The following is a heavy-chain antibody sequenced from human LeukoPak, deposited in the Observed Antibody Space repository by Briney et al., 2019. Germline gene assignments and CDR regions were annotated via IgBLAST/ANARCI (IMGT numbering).Heavy chain of an antibody. V-gene: IGHV4-59*01. Sequence: SETLSLTCTVSGGSISSYYWSWIRQPPGKGLEWIGYIYYSGSTNYNPSLKSRVTISVDTSKNQFSLKLSSVTAADTAVYYCAREDRYSSGWHHFEYWGQGTLVTVSS. CDR1: GGSISSYY. D-gene: IGHD6-19*01. CDR3: AREDRYSSGWHHFEY. CDR2: IYYSGST. J-gene: IGHJ4*02.